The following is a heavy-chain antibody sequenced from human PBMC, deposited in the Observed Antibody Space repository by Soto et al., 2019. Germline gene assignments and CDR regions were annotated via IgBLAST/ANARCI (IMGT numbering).Heavy chain of an antibody. CDR2: ISAYNGNT. V-gene: IGHV1-18*01. Sequence: ASVKVSCKASGYTFTSYGISWVRQAPGQGLEWMGWISAYNGNTNYAQKLQGRVTMTTDTSTSTTYMELRSLRSDDTAVYYCAREIYDYVWGSYRPFYYYGMDVWGQGTTVTVSS. J-gene: IGHJ6*02. CDR3: AREIYDYVWGSYRPFYYYGMDV. D-gene: IGHD3-16*02. CDR1: GYTFTSYG.